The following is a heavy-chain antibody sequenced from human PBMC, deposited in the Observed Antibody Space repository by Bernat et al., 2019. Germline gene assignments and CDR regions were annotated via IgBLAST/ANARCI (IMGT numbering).Heavy chain of an antibody. CDR2: VSYDGRNK. J-gene: IGHJ6*02. CDR3: VRDEAALYYYHGMDV. V-gene: IGHV3-30*04. D-gene: IGHD6-25*01. CDR1: GFTFSDYS. Sequence: VQLVESGGGVVQPGRSLRLSCVASGFTFSDYSLHWVRQAPGKGLEWVAVVSYDGRNKYYADSVQARFIISRDDSENTLYLQMDSLKSEDTAVYYCVRDEAALYYYHGMDVWGRGTTVTVSS.